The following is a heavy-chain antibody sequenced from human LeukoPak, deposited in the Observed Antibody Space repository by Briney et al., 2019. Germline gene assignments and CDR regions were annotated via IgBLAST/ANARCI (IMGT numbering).Heavy chain of an antibody. D-gene: IGHD6-19*01. V-gene: IGHV3-23*01. CDR1: EFTFSTYA. CDR3: ARSKYISGWYDY. CDR2: ISANGGST. Sequence: GGSLRLSCAASEFTFSTYAMSWVRQAPGKGLEWLSAISANGGSTYYADSVKGRFTISRDNSKKTSYLQMNSLRAEDTAVDYCARSKYISGWYDYWGQGTLVTVSS. J-gene: IGHJ4*02.